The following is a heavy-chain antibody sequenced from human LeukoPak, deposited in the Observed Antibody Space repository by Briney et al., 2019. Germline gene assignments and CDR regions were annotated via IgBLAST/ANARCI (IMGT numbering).Heavy chain of an antibody. CDR1: GFTFSSYA. J-gene: IGHJ4*02. Sequence: GGSLRLSCAASGFTFSSYAMSWVRQAPGKGLEWVSSLTAGGERTFYADSVKGRFTISRDNSKDTLYLQINSLRAEDTAVYYCAKDLGYSYGCSDYWGQGTLVTASS. V-gene: IGHV3-23*01. D-gene: IGHD5-18*01. CDR2: LTAGGERT. CDR3: AKDLGYSYGCSDY.